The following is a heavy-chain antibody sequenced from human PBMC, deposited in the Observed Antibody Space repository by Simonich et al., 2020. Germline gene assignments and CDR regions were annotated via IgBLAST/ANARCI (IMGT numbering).Heavy chain of an antibody. CDR1: GYTFTGSY. D-gene: IGHD7-27*01. Sequence: QVQLVQSGAEVKKPGASVKVSCKASGYTFTGSYMHWGRQAPGQGLEWMGWINPNSGGTNYAQKFQGRVTMTRDTSNSTAYMELSRLRSDDTAVYYCARGRLTGDKGAFDIWGQGTMVTVSS. CDR3: ARGRLTGDKGAFDI. CDR2: INPNSGGT. V-gene: IGHV1-2*02. J-gene: IGHJ3*02.